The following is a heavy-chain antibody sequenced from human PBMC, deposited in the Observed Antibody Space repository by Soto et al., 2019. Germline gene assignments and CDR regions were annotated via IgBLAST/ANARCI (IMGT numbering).Heavy chain of an antibody. J-gene: IGHJ6*02. Sequence: EVQLVESGGGLIQPGGSLRVSCAASGFTFKNYWMNWVRQAPGKGLVWVSRINSHGGTTGYADSVKGRFTISRDNAKNTLYLQMNSLRAEATAVYFCAREGYGDPLGDVWGQGTTVIVSS. CDR3: AREGYGDPLGDV. D-gene: IGHD4-17*01. CDR2: INSHGGTT. CDR1: GFTFKNYW. V-gene: IGHV3-74*01.